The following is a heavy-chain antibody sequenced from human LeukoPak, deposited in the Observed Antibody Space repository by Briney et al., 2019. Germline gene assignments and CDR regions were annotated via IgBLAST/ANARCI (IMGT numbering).Heavy chain of an antibody. Sequence: ASVKVSCKASGYTFTSYGISWVRQAPGQGLEWMGWISAYNGNTNYAQKLQGRVTMTTDTSTSTAYMELRSLRSDDTAVYYCARDFRWGRPDGYKPWPFDYWGQGTLVTVSS. J-gene: IGHJ4*02. D-gene: IGHD5-24*01. V-gene: IGHV1-18*01. CDR3: ARDFRWGRPDGYKPWPFDY. CDR1: GYTFTSYG. CDR2: ISAYNGNT.